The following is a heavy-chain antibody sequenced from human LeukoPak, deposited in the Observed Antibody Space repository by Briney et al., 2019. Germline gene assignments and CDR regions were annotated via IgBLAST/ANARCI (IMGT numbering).Heavy chain of an antibody. CDR3: ARDPRWGSYRPVDY. CDR1: GFTFSSYS. CDR2: ISSSSSYI. Sequence: GGSLRLSCAASGFTFSSYSMNWVRQAPGKGLEWVSSISSSSSYIYYADSVEGRFTISRDNAKNSLYLQMNSLRAEDTAVYYCARDPRWGSYRPVDYWGQGTLVTVSS. D-gene: IGHD3-16*02. V-gene: IGHV3-21*01. J-gene: IGHJ4*02.